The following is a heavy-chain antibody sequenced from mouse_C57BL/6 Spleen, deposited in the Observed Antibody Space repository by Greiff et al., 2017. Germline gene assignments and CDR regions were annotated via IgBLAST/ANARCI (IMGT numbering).Heavy chain of an antibody. J-gene: IGHJ2*01. Sequence: VQLQQSGPELVKPGASVKISCKASGYTFTDYYMNWVKQSHGKSLEWIGDINPNNGGTSYNQKFKGKATLTVDKSSSTAYMELRRLTSEDSAVYYCAREGVITTNDFDYWGQGTTLTVSS. V-gene: IGHV1-26*01. D-gene: IGHD1-1*01. CDR3: AREGVITTNDFDY. CDR1: GYTFTDYY. CDR2: INPNNGGT.